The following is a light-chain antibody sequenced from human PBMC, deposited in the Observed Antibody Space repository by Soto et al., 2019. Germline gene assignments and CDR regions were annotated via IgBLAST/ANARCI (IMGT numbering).Light chain of an antibody. CDR2: DAS. CDR1: QSLSSY. J-gene: IGKJ4*01. CDR3: QQRAGWPPT. Sequence: EIVLTQYPATASLSPGETDTLSCWASQSLSSYLAWYQQKPGQAPRLLIYDASNRANGIPARFTGSGSGTDFTLTISSLEPEDFAVYFCQQRAGWPPTFGGGTKVDIK. V-gene: IGKV3-11*01.